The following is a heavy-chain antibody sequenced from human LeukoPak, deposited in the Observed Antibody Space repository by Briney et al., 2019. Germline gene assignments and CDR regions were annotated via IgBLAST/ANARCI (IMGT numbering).Heavy chain of an antibody. CDR3: ARDETGVGVMDV. CDR2: INPNSGGT. J-gene: IGHJ6*04. D-gene: IGHD7-27*01. Sequence: ASVKVSCKASGYTFTGYYMHWVRQAPGQGLEWMGWINPNSGGTNYAQKFQGRVTMTRDTSISTAYMELSRLRSDDTAVYYCARDETGVGVMDVWGKGTTVTVSS. CDR1: GYTFTGYY. V-gene: IGHV1-2*02.